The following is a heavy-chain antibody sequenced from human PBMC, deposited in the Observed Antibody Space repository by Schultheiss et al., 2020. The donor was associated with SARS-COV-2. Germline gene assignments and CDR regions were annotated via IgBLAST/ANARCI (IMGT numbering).Heavy chain of an antibody. CDR3: ARDGVVVVAAGFDY. V-gene: IGHV3-30*12. CDR1: GFTFSSYG. CDR2: ISYDGSNK. J-gene: IGHJ4*02. Sequence: GGSLRLSCAASGFTFSSYGMHWVRQAPGKGLEWVAVISYDGSNKYYADSVKGRFTISRDNAKNSLYLQMNSLRAEDTAVYYCARDGVVVVAAGFDYWGQGTLVTVSS. D-gene: IGHD2-15*01.